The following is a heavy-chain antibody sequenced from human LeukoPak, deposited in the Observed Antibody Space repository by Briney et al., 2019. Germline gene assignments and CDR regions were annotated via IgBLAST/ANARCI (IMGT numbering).Heavy chain of an antibody. D-gene: IGHD6-19*01. CDR2: IYYSGST. V-gene: IGHV4-59*01. J-gene: IGHJ5*02. CDR1: GGSLSSYY. Sequence: SETLSLTCTVSGGSLSSYYWSWIRQPPGKGLEWIGYIYYSGSTNYNPSLKSRVTISVDTSKNQFSLKLSSVTAADTAVYYCARENSSGWYGRWFDPWGQGTLVTVSS. CDR3: ARENSSGWYGRWFDP.